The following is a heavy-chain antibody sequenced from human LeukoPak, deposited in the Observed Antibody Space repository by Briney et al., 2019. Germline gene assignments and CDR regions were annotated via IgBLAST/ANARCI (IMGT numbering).Heavy chain of an antibody. Sequence: SETLSLTCTVSGGSISSYYWSWIRQPPGKGLECIGYIYNSGSTNYNPSLKSRVSISVDTSKNQFSLKLSSVTAADTAVYYCAREFGHCYGDNCFYFFDTWGQGFRVTVSS. J-gene: IGHJ4*02. CDR2: IYNSGST. D-gene: IGHD4-23*01. CDR1: GGSISSYY. CDR3: AREFGHCYGDNCFYFFDT. V-gene: IGHV4-4*08.